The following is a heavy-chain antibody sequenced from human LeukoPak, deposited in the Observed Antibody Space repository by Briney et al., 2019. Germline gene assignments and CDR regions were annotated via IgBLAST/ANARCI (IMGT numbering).Heavy chain of an antibody. CDR2: IYYSGST. J-gene: IGHJ4*02. CDR1: GGSVSSGSYD. V-gene: IGHV4-61*01. CDR3: ARDRLGGSGSYYYY. D-gene: IGHD3-10*01. Sequence: PSETLSLTCTVSGGSVSSGSYDWSWIRQPPGKGLEWIGYIYYSGSTNYNPSLKSRVTISVDTSKNQFSLKLSSVTAADTAVYYCARDRLGGSGSYYYYWGQGTLVTVSS.